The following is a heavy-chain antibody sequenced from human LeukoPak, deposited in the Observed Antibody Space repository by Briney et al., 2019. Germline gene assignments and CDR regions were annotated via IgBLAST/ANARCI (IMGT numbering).Heavy chain of an antibody. CDR2: IRYDGSNK. V-gene: IGHV3-30*02. J-gene: IGHJ4*02. Sequence: PGGSLRLSCAASGFTFSSYGMHWVRQAPGKGLEWVAFIRYDGSNKYYADSVKGRFTISRDNSKNTLYLQTNSLRAEDTAVYYCATFGRYSSSWLEDYWGQGTLVTVSS. CDR1: GFTFSSYG. CDR3: ATFGRYSSSWLEDY. D-gene: IGHD6-13*01.